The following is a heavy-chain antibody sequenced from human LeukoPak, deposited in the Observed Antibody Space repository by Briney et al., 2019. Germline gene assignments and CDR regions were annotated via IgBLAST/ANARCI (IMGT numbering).Heavy chain of an antibody. Sequence: SQTLSLTCAISGDTVSRDNAAWNWIRQSPSRRLEWLGRTYYRSKWYYDYGASVRVRITINPDTSKNQFSLHLNSVTPEDTAIYYCARAHWPQIVYVLDNWGQGTLVTVSS. CDR2: TYYRSKWYY. CDR3: ARAHWPQIVYVLDN. CDR1: GDTVSRDNAA. J-gene: IGHJ4*02. D-gene: IGHD3-16*01. V-gene: IGHV6-1*01.